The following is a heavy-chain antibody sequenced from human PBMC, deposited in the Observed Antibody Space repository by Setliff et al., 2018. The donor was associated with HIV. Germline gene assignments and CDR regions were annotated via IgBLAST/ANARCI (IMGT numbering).Heavy chain of an antibody. D-gene: IGHD1-26*01. CDR2: IYYSGST. J-gene: IGHJ4*02. Sequence: PSETLSLTCTVSGGPVSSSDCYWGWIRRPPGKGLEWIGSIYYSGSTYFTPSLKSRVTLSVDTSRNHFSLKLSSVTAADTAVYYCARHGLAGATVDYWGQGTLVT. V-gene: IGHV4-39*01. CDR1: GGPVSSSDCY. CDR3: ARHGLAGATVDY.